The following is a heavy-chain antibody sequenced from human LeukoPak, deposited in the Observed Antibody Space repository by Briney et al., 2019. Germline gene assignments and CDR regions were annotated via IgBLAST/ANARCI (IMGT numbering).Heavy chain of an antibody. CDR1: GFTVSSNY. V-gene: IGHV3-53*01. CDR2: IYSGGST. D-gene: IGHD1-26*01. CDR3: ARDGDSGSYFDY. Sequence: PGGSLRLSCAASGFTVSSNYMSWVRQAPGKGLEWVSVIYSGGSTYYADSVKRRFTISSDNSKNTLYLQMNSLRAEDTAVYYCARDGDSGSYFDYWGQGTLVTVSS. J-gene: IGHJ4*02.